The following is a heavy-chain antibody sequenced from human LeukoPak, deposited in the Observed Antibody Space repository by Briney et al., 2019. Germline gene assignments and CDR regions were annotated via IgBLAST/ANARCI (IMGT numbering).Heavy chain of an antibody. V-gene: IGHV1-18*04. CDR2: ISAYNGNT. J-gene: IGHJ6*04. CDR3: ARDFIGANYYYARDV. CDR1: GYTFTSYG. D-gene: IGHD4/OR15-4a*01. Sequence: GASVKVSCKASGYTFTSYGISWVRQAPGQGLEWMGWISAYNGNTNYAQNLQGRVTMTTDTSTSTAYMELRSLRSDDTAVYYCARDFIGANYYYARDVGGKGTTVTVSS.